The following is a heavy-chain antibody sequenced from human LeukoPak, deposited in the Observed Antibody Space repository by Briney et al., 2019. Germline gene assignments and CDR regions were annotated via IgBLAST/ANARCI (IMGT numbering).Heavy chain of an antibody. CDR2: IYSGGTT. CDR3: ARVDTVMAYYFDL. V-gene: IGHV3-53*04. Sequence: PGGSLRLSCAASGFTVSTNCMTWVRQAPGKGLEWVSTIYSGGTTYYADSVMGRFTISRHNSGNTLYLQMNSLRAEDTAVYYCARVDTVMAYYFDLWGQGTLVTVSS. CDR1: GFTVSTNC. J-gene: IGHJ4*02. D-gene: IGHD5-18*01.